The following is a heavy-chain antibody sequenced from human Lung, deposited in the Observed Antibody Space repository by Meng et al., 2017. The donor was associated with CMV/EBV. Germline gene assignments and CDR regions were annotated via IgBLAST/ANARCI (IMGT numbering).Heavy chain of an antibody. Sequence: GELVQSVVELEKPGASMEVFFKASGYTFTIYAMNWVRQAPGQGLEWMGWINTNTGNPTYAQGFTGRFVFSLDTSVSTAYLQISSLKAADTAVYYCARLYCSGGSCYTIDYWGQGTLVTVSS. CDR1: GYTFTIYA. D-gene: IGHD2-15*01. CDR2: INTNTGNP. V-gene: IGHV7-4-1*02. J-gene: IGHJ4*02. CDR3: ARLYCSGGSCYTIDY.